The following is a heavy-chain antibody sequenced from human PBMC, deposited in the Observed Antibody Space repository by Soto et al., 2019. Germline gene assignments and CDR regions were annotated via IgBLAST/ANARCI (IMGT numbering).Heavy chain of an antibody. J-gene: IGHJ4*02. D-gene: IGHD3-10*01. V-gene: IGHV4-39*07. CDR3: ARDSDYHGSGTFHRFDY. CDR2: IYYSGST. CDR1: RGSISSGTNY. Sequence: SETLSLTCTVSRGSISSGTNYWAWIRQPPGKGLEWIANIYYSGSTFYNPSLKSRVTISLDTSKNQFSLNLRSVTAADTAVYFCARDSDYHGSGTFHRFDYWGQGALVTVSS.